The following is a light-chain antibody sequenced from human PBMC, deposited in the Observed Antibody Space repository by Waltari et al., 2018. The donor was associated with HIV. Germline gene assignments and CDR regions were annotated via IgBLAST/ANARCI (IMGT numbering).Light chain of an antibody. CDR2: QDS. V-gene: IGLV3-1*01. CDR3: QAWGTSAPLV. J-gene: IGLJ1*01. Sequence: SSELTQPPSASVSPGETATITCSGDKLGEKFTCWYQQKPGQSPVLVRYQDSKRPSGIPERFSGSNSGNTATLTISGTQAMDEADYYCQAWGTSAPLVFGTGTKVTVL. CDR1: KLGEKF.